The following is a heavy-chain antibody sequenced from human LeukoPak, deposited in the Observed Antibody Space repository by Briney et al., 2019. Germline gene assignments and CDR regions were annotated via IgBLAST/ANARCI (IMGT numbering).Heavy chain of an antibody. D-gene: IGHD3-22*01. V-gene: IGHV4-30-4*01. Sequence: SETLSLTCTVSGGSISIGDYYWSWIRQPPGKGLEWIGYIYYSGSTYYKPSLKSRVTISVDTSKNQFSLKLSSVTAADTAVYYCATSSYYYDSSGYPAVDYWGQGTLVTVSS. CDR2: IYYSGST. J-gene: IGHJ4*02. CDR1: GGSISIGDYY. CDR3: ATSSYYYDSSGYPAVDY.